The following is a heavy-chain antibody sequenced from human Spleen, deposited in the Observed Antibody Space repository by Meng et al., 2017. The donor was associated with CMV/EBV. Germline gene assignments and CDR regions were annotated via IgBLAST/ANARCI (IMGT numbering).Heavy chain of an antibody. CDR3: AREEYCGGDCYRWFDP. D-gene: IGHD2-21*01. V-gene: IGHV1-2*02. CDR1: GYTFTGYS. Sequence: ASVKVSCKASGYTFTGYSIHWVRQAPGQGLEWIGWINPNSGGTNYAQKFQGRVTLTRDTSISTAYMDLSRLTPDDTAVYYCAREEYCGGDCYRWFDPWGQGTLVTVSS. J-gene: IGHJ5*02. CDR2: INPNSGGT.